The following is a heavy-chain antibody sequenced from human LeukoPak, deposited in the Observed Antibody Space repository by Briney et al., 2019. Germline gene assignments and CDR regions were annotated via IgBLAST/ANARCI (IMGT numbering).Heavy chain of an antibody. D-gene: IGHD5-18*01. V-gene: IGHV4-34*01. CDR2: INHSGST. CDR3: ARHSRDVDTAMVIGLDY. CDR1: GGSIRSYY. J-gene: IGHJ4*02. Sequence: SETLSLTCTVSGGSIRSYYWSWIRQPPGKGLEWIGEINHSGSTNYNPSLKSRVTISVDTSKNQFSLKLSSVTAADTAVYYCARHSRDVDTAMVIGLDYWGQGTLVTVSS.